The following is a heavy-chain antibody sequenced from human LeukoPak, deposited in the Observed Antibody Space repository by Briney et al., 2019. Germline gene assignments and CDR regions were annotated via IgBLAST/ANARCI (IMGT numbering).Heavy chain of an antibody. D-gene: IGHD4-17*01. CDR3: AKGHSDFGTGFDG. V-gene: IGHV3-23*01. CDR1: GFTFSPFTNFA. J-gene: IGHJ4*02. CDR2: ASASGDRT. Sequence: GGSLRLSCAASGFTFSPFTNFAMSWVRQAPGEGLECVSVASASGDRTYYADSVKGRFTISRDNSKKTVDLQMNSLRAEDTAVYFCAKGHSDFGTGFDGWGQGTLVTVSS.